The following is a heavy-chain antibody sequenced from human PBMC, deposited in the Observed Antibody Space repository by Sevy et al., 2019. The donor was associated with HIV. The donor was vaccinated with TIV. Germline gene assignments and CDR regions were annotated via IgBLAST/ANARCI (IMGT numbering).Heavy chain of an antibody. CDR3: ARDRSRGFSAGGSNY. J-gene: IGHJ4*02. D-gene: IGHD2-2*01. CDR2: ISCSGTTI. CDR1: GFSFDCYG. V-gene: IGHV3-48*01. Sequence: GGSLRLSCAASGFSFDCYGMTWVRQAPGKGLEWVSGISCSGTTIYYADSVKGRFTISRDNAKNSLYLQMNSLRAEDTAVYYCARDRSRGFSAGGSNYWGQGALVTVSS.